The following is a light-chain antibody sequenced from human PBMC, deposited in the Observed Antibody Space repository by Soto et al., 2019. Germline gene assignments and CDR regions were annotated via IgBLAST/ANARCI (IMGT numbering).Light chain of an antibody. V-gene: IGLV4-69*01. CDR2: LNSDGSH. CDR3: QTWGNGNVV. J-gene: IGLJ2*01. CDR1: SGDSSYA. Sequence: QPVLTQSPSASASLGASVKLTCTLSSGDSSYAIAWHQQQPEKGPRYLMKLNSDGSHSKGDGIPDRFSVSTSGAERYLTISSLQSEDEDDYYCQTWGNGNVVLGGGTKLTVL.